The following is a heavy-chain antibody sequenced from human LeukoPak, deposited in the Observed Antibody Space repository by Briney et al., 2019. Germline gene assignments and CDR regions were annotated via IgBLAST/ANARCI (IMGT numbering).Heavy chain of an antibody. CDR3: ERTSSSWHYYYYYGMDV. CDR2: ISAYNGNT. CDR1: GYTFTSYG. V-gene: IGHV1-18*01. Sequence: ASVKVSCKASGYTFTSYGISWVRQAPGQGLEWMGWISAYNGNTNYAQKLQGRVTMTTDTSTSTAYMELRSLRSDDTAVYYCERTSSSWHYYYYYGMDVWGQGATVTVSS. D-gene: IGHD6-13*01. J-gene: IGHJ6*02.